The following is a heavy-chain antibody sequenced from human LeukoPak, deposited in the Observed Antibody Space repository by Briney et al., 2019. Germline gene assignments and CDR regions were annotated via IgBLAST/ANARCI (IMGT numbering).Heavy chain of an antibody. CDR3: STHFFDY. CDR2: ISFSSTYI. V-gene: IGHV3-21*01. D-gene: IGHD2-15*01. J-gene: IGHJ4*02. Sequence: GGSLRLSCAASGFIFRNATMSWVRQAPGKGLEWVSSISFSSTYIYYADSVKGRFTISRDDAKNSLYLQMNSLRDEDTAVYYCSTHFFDYWDQGTLVTVSS. CDR1: GFIFRNAT.